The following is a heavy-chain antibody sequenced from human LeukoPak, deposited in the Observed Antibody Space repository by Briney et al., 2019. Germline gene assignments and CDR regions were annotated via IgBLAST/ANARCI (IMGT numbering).Heavy chain of an antibody. CDR2: ISGSGEST. J-gene: IGHJ3*02. D-gene: IGHD6-6*01. V-gene: IGHV3-23*01. CDR1: GFTFNGYA. Sequence: GGSLRLSCAASGFTFNGYAMSWVRQAPGRGLEWVSGISGSGESTYNADSVKGRFTISRDNSKNTLYLQMNSLRAEDTAVYYCARDLHSSSSDAFDIWGQGTMVTVSS. CDR3: ARDLHSSSSDAFDI.